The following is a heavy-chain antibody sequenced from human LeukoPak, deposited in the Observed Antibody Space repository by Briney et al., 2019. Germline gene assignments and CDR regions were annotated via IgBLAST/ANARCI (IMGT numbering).Heavy chain of an antibody. CDR2: ISSSGSTI. CDR1: GFTFSSYE. V-gene: IGHV3-48*03. D-gene: IGHD3-10*01. Sequence: GGSLRLSCAASGFTFSSYEMNWVRQAPGKGLEWVSYISSSGSTIYYADSVKGRFTISRDNSKNTLYLQMNSLRAEDTAVYYCAKDGWFGELLGSAFDIWGQGTMVTVSS. J-gene: IGHJ3*02. CDR3: AKDGWFGELLGSAFDI.